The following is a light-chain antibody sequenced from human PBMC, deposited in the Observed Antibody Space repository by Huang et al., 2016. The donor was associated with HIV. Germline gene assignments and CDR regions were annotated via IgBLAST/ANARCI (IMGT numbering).Light chain of an antibody. Sequence: DIQMTQSPSSLSASVGDRVIITCRASQSISSYLNWYQQQPGKAPNLLIYAASSLQSGVPSRCSGSGSGTDFTLTIRSLQPEDFATYYWQQSYSNTFTFGAGTKVDVK. CDR3: QQSYSNTFT. CDR1: QSISSY. CDR2: AAS. V-gene: IGKV1-39*01. J-gene: IGKJ3*01.